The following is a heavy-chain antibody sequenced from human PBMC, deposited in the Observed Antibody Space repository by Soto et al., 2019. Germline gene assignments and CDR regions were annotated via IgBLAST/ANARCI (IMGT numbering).Heavy chain of an antibody. Sequence: PGGSLRLSCAASGFTFSNYGMHWVRQAPGKGLEWVAVIWYDGSSKYYGDSVKGRFTISRDNSKNTLYLQMNSLRGEDMAVYYCARDRDPMTTVTEIGCWGQGTLVTVSS. D-gene: IGHD4-17*01. CDR3: ARDRDPMTTVTEIGC. J-gene: IGHJ4*02. V-gene: IGHV3-33*01. CDR2: IWYDGSSK. CDR1: GFTFSNYG.